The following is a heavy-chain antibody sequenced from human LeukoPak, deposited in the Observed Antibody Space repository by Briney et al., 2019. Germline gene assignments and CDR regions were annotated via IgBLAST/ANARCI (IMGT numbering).Heavy chain of an antibody. V-gene: IGHV1-69*13. CDR2: IIPIFGTA. CDR3: ARALLLWFGELLTPMNYYYYGMDV. CDR1: GGTFSSYA. D-gene: IGHD3-10*01. J-gene: IGHJ6*02. Sequence: GASVKVSCKPSGGTFSSYAISWVRQAPGQGLEWMGGIIPIFGTANYAQKFQGRVTIAADESTSTAYMELSSPRSEDTAVYYCARALLLWFGELLTPMNYYYYGMDVWGQGTTVTVSS.